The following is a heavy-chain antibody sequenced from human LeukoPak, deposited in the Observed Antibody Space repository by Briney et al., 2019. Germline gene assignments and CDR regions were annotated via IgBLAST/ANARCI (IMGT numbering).Heavy chain of an antibody. V-gene: IGHV3-9*01. Sequence: GGSLRLSCAASGFTFDDYAMHWVRQAPGKGLEWVSGISWNSGSIGYADSVKGRFTISRDNAKNSLYLQMNSLRAEDTAVYYCARVAVAGAKFDRWGQGTLVTVSS. D-gene: IGHD6-19*01. CDR1: GFTFDDYA. J-gene: IGHJ5*02. CDR3: ARVAVAGAKFDR. CDR2: ISWNSGSI.